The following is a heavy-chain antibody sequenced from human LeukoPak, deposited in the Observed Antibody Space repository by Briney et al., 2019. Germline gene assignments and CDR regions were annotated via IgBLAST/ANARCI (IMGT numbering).Heavy chain of an antibody. CDR1: GGSISSYY. Sequence: SETLSLTCTVSGGSISSYYWSWIRQPAGKGLEWIGRIYTSGSTNYNPSLKSRVTMSVDTSKNQFSLKLSSVTAADTAVYYCARDLEVVPAAISWFDPWGQGTLVTVSS. D-gene: IGHD2-2*01. CDR2: IYTSGST. CDR3: ARDLEVVPAAISWFDP. V-gene: IGHV4-4*07. J-gene: IGHJ5*02.